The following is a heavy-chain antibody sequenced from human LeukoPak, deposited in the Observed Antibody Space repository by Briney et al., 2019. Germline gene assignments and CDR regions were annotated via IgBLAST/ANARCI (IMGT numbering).Heavy chain of an antibody. CDR1: GFTFISYA. J-gene: IGHJ6*02. CDR2: ISGSGGST. CDR3: AKGLYDFWSGYYGGFYGMDV. Sequence: GGSLRLSWAASGFTFISYAMSWVRQAPGKGLEWVSAISGSGGSTYYADSVKGRFTISRDNPKNTLYLQMNSLRAEDTAVYYCAKGLYDFWSGYYGGFYGMDVWGQGTTVTVSS. D-gene: IGHD3-3*01. V-gene: IGHV3-23*01.